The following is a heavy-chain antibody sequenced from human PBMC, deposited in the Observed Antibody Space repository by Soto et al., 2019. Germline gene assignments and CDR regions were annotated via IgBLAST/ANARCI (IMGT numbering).Heavy chain of an antibody. CDR2: IYPGDSDT. J-gene: IGHJ6*02. D-gene: IGHD3-16*01. Sequence: GESLKISCKGSGYSFPAFWIGWVRQMPGKGLEWMGVIYPGDSDTRYSPSFQGQVTMSADRSISTAYLQWTSLKASDTAIYYCARSGRNAYYNMDVWGQGTTVTVSS. V-gene: IGHV5-51*01. CDR1: GYSFPAFW. CDR3: ARSGRNAYYNMDV.